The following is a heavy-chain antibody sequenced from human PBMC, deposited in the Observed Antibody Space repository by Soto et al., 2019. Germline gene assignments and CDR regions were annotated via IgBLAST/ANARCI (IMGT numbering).Heavy chain of an antibody. D-gene: IGHD6-13*01. CDR3: TKYTYTSRYTYFGMDV. V-gene: IGHV3-49*03. CDR1: GFTFSDYA. J-gene: IGHJ6*02. CDR2: IGSKAYRETT. Sequence: GGSLRLSCTGSGFTFSDYAISWSRQAPGKGLEWVGVIGSKAYRETTDYAASVKGRFSILRDDSKSIAYLQMNSLQSEDTGVYFCTKYTYTSRYTYFGMDVWGHGTTVTVSS.